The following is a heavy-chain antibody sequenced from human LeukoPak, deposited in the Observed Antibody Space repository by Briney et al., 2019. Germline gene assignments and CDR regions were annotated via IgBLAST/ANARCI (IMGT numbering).Heavy chain of an antibody. CDR2: IIPIFGTA. Sequence: SVKVSCKASGGTFSSYAISWVRQAPGQGLEWMGRIIPIFGTANYPQKFQGRVTITTDESTSTAYMELSSLRSEDTAVYYCARGPYYYDSSGYYYYYMDVWGKGTTVTVSS. D-gene: IGHD3-22*01. J-gene: IGHJ6*03. CDR1: GGTFSSYA. CDR3: ARGPYYYDSSGYYYYYMDV. V-gene: IGHV1-69*05.